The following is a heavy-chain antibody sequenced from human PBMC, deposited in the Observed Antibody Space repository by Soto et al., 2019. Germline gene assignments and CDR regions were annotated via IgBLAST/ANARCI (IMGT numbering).Heavy chain of an antibody. CDR3: ASDPGIAAAGLFDY. CDR1: GFTFSSYA. V-gene: IGHV3-30-3*01. CDR2: ISYDGSNK. D-gene: IGHD6-13*01. J-gene: IGHJ4*02. Sequence: GGSLRLSCAASGFTFSSYAMHWVRQAPGKGLEWVAVISYDGSNKYYADSVKGRFTISRDNSKNTLYLQMNSLRAEDTAVYYCASDPGIAAAGLFDYWGQGTLVTVSS.